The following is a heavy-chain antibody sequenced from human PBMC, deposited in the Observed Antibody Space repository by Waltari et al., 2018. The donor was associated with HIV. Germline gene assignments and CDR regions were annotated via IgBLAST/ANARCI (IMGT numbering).Heavy chain of an antibody. D-gene: IGHD4-17*01. Sequence: EVQLEQSGAEVKKPGESLNISCKGSGYSFSSYWIAWVRQFSGKGLEYMGIIYPGDSDIRYNPSFQGRVAMSADKSLSIAYLQWVSLRASDTAIYYCARHPDYGDFPDHWGQGTLVTVSS. CDR2: IYPGDSDI. CDR1: GYSFSSYW. CDR3: ARHPDYGDFPDH. J-gene: IGHJ4*02. V-gene: IGHV5-51*01.